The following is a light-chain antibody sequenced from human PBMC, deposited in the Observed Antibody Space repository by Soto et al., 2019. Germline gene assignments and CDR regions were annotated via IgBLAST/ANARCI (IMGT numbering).Light chain of an antibody. CDR2: GAS. Sequence: EIVLTRSPGTLSLSPGERATLSCRASQSVSRSLLAWYQQKPGQAPRLLIYGASTRATGIADRFSGSGSGTDFTLTISRLEPGDFAVYYCQQYGNPPPYSFGQGTKVDIK. CDR3: QQYGNPPPYS. V-gene: IGKV3-20*01. J-gene: IGKJ2*03. CDR1: QSVSRSL.